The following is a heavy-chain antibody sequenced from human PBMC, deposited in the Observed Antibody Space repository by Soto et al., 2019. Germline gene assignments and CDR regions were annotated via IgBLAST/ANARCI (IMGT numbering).Heavy chain of an antibody. CDR1: GYTFTSYD. D-gene: IGHD3-16*02. Sequence: ASVKVSCKASGYTFTSYDINWVRQATGQGLEWMGWMNPNSGNTDYAQKFQGRVTMTRNTSISTAYMELSSLRSEDTAVYYCARGGPYVWGSYRTPHYYGMDVWGQGTTVTVSS. CDR3: ARGGPYVWGSYRTPHYYGMDV. CDR2: MNPNSGNT. V-gene: IGHV1-8*01. J-gene: IGHJ6*02.